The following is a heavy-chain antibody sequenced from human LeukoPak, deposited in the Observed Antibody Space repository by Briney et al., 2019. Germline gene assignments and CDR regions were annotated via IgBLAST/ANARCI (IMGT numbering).Heavy chain of an antibody. CDR1: GGSISSSSYY. Sequence: SETLSLTRSVSGGSISSSSYYWGWIRQPPGKGLEWIGSIYYSGSTYYNPSLKSRVTISVDTSKNQFSLKLSSVTAADTAVYYCARLFGGLDVWGQGTTVTVSS. V-gene: IGHV4-39*01. CDR2: IYYSGST. J-gene: IGHJ6*02. CDR3: ARLFGGLDV. D-gene: IGHD3-10*01.